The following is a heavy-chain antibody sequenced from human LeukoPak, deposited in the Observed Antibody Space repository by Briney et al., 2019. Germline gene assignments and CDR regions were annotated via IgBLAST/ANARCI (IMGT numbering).Heavy chain of an antibody. CDR3: VRDSHNAYHPD. Sequence: GGSLRLSCAASGFTFSNYWMNWVRQSPGKGLEWVANIKNDGGEIFYVDSLTGRFTISRDNAENSLYLQMNSLRVDDTAVYYCVRDSHNAYHPDWGRGTLVTVSS. V-gene: IGHV3-7*04. CDR2: IKNDGGEI. CDR1: GFTFSNYW. J-gene: IGHJ4*02. D-gene: IGHD3-16*01.